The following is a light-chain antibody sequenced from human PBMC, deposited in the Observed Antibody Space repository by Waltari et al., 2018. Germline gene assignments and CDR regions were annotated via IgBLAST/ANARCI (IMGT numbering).Light chain of an antibody. CDR3: HSRDYFDSVGA. CDR2: VRN. J-gene: IGLJ2*01. V-gene: IGLV3-19*01. Sequence: TQDPAVSVAMGQTVRITCQGDTLTRYYSSWYQQRPGQAPLLVMYVRNSRPSGVPDRFSGSSSDDTASLTITGAQAEDEAYYYCHSRDYFDSVGAFGGGTKLTVL. CDR1: TLTRYY.